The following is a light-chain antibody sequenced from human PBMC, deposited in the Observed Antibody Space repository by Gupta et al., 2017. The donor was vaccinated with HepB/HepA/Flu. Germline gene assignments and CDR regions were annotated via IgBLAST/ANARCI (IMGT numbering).Light chain of an antibody. V-gene: IGLV1-47*01. CDR3: AAWDDSLRTYV. CDR2: ENN. CDR1: SSNIGSNS. Sequence: QSVLTQPPSAFGTPGQRVTISCSGSSSNIGSNSVYWYQQLPGTAPKALISENNKRPSGVPYRFSGSKSGTSASLTISGLRSDDEADYYCAAWDDSLRTYVFGTATEVTVL. J-gene: IGLJ1*01.